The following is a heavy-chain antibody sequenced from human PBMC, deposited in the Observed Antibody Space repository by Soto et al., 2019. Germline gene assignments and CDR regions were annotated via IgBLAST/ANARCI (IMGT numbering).Heavy chain of an antibody. Sequence: QVQLQESGPGLEKPSQTLSLTCTVSGGSISSGGYYWSWIRQHPGKGLEWIGYIYYSGSTYYNPSLKSRVTISVDTSKNQFSLKLSSVTAADTAVYYCARDHRWFGESSWGMDVWGQGTTVTVSS. CDR2: IYYSGST. CDR3: ARDHRWFGESSWGMDV. V-gene: IGHV4-31*03. J-gene: IGHJ6*02. D-gene: IGHD3-10*01. CDR1: GGSISSGGYY.